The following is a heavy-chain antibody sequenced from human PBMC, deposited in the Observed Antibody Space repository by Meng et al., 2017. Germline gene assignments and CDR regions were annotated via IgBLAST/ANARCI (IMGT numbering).Heavy chain of an antibody. CDR3: ARIGDWGSTRYFEY. J-gene: IGHJ4*02. D-gene: IGHD7-27*01. V-gene: IGHV4-4*02. Sequence: QVQLPEWGPGLVKPCGYLSRPCAVSGGYISSSNWWSWVRQPPGKGLEWIGEIYHSGRTNYNPSLKSRVTISVDKTKNQFSLKLSSVTAADTAVYYCARIGDWGSTRYFEYWGQGTLVTVSS. CDR1: GGYISSSNW. CDR2: IYHSGRT.